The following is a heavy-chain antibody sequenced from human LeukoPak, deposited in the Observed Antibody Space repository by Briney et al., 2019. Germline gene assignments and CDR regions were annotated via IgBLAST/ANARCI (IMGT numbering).Heavy chain of an antibody. CDR3: ARQQVAFYYYYGMDV. CDR1: GYSFTTYW. CDR2: IYPGDSDT. Sequence: GESLKISCKGSGYSFTTYWIAWVRQMPGKGLEWMGIIYPGDSDTRYSPSFQGQVTISADKSISTAFLQWSSLKASDTAMYYCARQQVAFYYYYGMDVWGKGTTVTVSS. V-gene: IGHV5-51*01. J-gene: IGHJ6*04. D-gene: IGHD5-12*01.